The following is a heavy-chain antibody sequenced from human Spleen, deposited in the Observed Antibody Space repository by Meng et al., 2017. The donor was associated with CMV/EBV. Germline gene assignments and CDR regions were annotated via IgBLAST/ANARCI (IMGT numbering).Heavy chain of an antibody. D-gene: IGHD3-9*01. Sequence: GESLKISCAASGFTFSDHYMDWVRQAPGKGLEWVSYISSSAFTIDYADSVKGRFIISRDNTKNSLYLQMNSLRAEDTAVYYCARGSYDVLAGLWDWGQGTLVTVSS. V-gene: IGHV3-11*04. J-gene: IGHJ4*02. CDR2: ISSSAFTI. CDR3: ARGSYDVLAGLWD. CDR1: GFTFSDHY.